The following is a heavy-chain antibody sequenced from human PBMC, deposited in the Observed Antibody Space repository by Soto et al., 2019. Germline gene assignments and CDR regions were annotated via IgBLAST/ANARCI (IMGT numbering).Heavy chain of an antibody. CDR3: ARGGYCSGGSCYRYGMDV. CDR2: IYTSGST. Sequence: SETLSLTCTVSGGSISSYYWSWIRQPAGKXLEWIGRIYTSGSTNYNPSLKSRVTMSVDTSKNQFSLKLSSVTAADTAVYYCARGGYCSGGSCYRYGMDVWGQGTTVTVSS. J-gene: IGHJ6*02. CDR1: GGSISSYY. V-gene: IGHV4-4*07. D-gene: IGHD2-15*01.